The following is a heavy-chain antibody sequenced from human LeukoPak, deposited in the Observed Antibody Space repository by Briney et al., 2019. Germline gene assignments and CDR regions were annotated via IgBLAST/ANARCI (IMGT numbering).Heavy chain of an antibody. Sequence: ASVKVSCKASGYTFTGYCMHWVRQAPGQGLEWMGWINPNSGGTNYAQKFQGRVAMARDTSISTAYMELSRLRSDDTAVYYCARDRGSSWSGLWAYYYYYGMDVWGQGTTVTVSS. CDR3: ARDRGSSWSGLWAYYYYYGMDV. J-gene: IGHJ6*02. CDR1: GYTFTGYC. D-gene: IGHD6-13*01. V-gene: IGHV1-2*02. CDR2: INPNSGGT.